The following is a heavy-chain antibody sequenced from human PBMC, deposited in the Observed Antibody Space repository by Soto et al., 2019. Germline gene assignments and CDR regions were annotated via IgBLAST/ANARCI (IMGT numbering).Heavy chain of an antibody. CDR3: ARGGYCSGGSCYDFDY. Sequence: SETLSLTCTVSGGSISSCGYYWSWIRQHPGKGLEWIGYIYYSGSTYYNPSLKSRATISVDTSKNQFSLKLSSVTAADTAVYYCARGGYCSGGSCYDFDYWGQGTLVTVSS. D-gene: IGHD2-15*01. J-gene: IGHJ4*02. CDR2: IYYSGST. CDR1: GGSISSCGYY. V-gene: IGHV4-31*03.